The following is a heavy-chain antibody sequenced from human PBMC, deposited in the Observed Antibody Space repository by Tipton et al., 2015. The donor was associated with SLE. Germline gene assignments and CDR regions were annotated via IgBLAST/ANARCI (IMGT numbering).Heavy chain of an antibody. Sequence: TLSLTCTVSGGSITRSGNYWGWIRQPPGKGLEWIGSIYSSGTTYYNPSPQSRVTISVDTSKNQFSLRLSSVTAADTAVYYCARLLTIFGVVNWGQGTLVTVSS. CDR3: ARLLTIFGVVN. CDR1: GGSITRSGNY. D-gene: IGHD3-3*01. CDR2: IYSSGTT. V-gene: IGHV4-39*07. J-gene: IGHJ4*02.